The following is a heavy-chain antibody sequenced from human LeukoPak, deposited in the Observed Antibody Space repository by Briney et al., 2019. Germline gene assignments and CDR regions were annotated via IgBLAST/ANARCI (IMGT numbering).Heavy chain of an antibody. J-gene: IGHJ3*02. V-gene: IGHV3-9*01. D-gene: IGHD5-24*01. CDR3: ATLGGGDGYRWRNDVFDI. CDR1: GFTFDDYA. Sequence: GGSLRLSCAASGFTFDDYAMHWVRQAPGKGLEWVSGISWNSGSIGYADSVKGRFTISRDNAKNSLYLQMNSLRAEDTAVYYCATLGGGDGYRWRNDVFDIWGQGTMVTVSS. CDR2: ISWNSGSI.